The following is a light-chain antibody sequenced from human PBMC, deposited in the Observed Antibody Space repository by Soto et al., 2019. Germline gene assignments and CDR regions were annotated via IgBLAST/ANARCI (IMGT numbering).Light chain of an antibody. Sequence: DIPMPQSPSSLSASVGDRVTITCQASQDISNYLNWYQQKPGKAPKLLNYDASNLETGVPSRFSGSGSGTDFTFTISSLXPEXXXTYYCQQYDNLPLTFGGGTKVEIK. CDR2: DAS. V-gene: IGKV1-33*01. CDR1: QDISNY. CDR3: QQYDNLPLT. J-gene: IGKJ4*01.